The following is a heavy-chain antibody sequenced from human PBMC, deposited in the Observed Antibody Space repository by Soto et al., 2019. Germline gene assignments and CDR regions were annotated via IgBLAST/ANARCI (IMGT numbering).Heavy chain of an antibody. CDR2: LSGSGDTT. V-gene: IGHV3-23*01. CDR3: AQGTQFFYYYAMDV. Sequence: GGSLRLSCAASGFTFSSYGMNWVRQAPGKGLEWVSALSGSGDTTYYADSVRGRFSISRDNSKNTLYLQMSSLRGEDTAVYYCAQGTQFFYYYAMDVWGQGTTVTVSS. CDR1: GFTFSSYG. J-gene: IGHJ6*02.